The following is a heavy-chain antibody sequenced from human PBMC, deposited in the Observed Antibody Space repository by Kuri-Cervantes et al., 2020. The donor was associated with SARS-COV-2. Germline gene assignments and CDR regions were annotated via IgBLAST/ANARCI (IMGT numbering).Heavy chain of an antibody. V-gene: IGHV3-23*01. J-gene: IGHJ3*02. D-gene: IGHD5-12*01. Sequence: GGSLRLSCAASGFTFSSYAMSWVRQAPGKGLEWVSAISGSGGSTYYADSVKGRFTISRDNSKNTLYLQMNSLRAEDTAVYYCAKSGYDFPNPHDAFDIWGQGTVVTVSS. CDR1: GFTFSSYA. CDR3: AKSGYDFPNPHDAFDI. CDR2: ISGSGGST.